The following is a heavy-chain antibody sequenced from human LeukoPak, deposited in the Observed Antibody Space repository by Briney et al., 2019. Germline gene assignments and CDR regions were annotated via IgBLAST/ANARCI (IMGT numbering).Heavy chain of an antibody. J-gene: IGHJ4*02. V-gene: IGHV3-23*01. Sequence: GGTLRLSCAASGFTFSSYAMSWVRQAPGKGLEWVSAITTSGGSTYYADSVKGRFTISRDNSKNTLYLQMNSLRAEDTALYYCAGGGNDFWSGYPPHFDYWGQGALVTVSS. CDR2: ITTSGGST. D-gene: IGHD3-3*01. CDR3: AGGGNDFWSGYPPHFDY. CDR1: GFTFSSYA.